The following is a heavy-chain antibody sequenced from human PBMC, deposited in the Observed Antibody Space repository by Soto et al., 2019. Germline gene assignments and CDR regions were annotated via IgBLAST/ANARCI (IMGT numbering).Heavy chain of an antibody. CDR3: ARGFGNYYYVMDV. J-gene: IGHJ6*02. CDR2: IWFDGSNK. V-gene: IGHV3-33*01. Sequence: SLRLSCAASEFTFSGYGMHWVRQAPGKGLEWVALIWFDGSNKYYADSVKGRFAIFRDNSRNTLYLQMDSLRAEDTAVYYCARGFGNYYYVMDVWGQGT. CDR1: EFTFSGYG. D-gene: IGHD3-10*01.